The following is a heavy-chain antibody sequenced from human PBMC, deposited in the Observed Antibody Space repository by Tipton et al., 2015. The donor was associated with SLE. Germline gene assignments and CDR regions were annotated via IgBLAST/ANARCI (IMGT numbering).Heavy chain of an antibody. D-gene: IGHD6-19*01. CDR3: ARASERPREWLVQDWFDS. CDR1: GFTFSHYW. CDR2: IKQDGGEK. V-gene: IGHV3-7*01. J-gene: IGHJ5*01. Sequence: GSLRLSCAASGFTFSHYWMSWVRQAPGKGLEWVANIKQDGGEKYYVDSVKGRFTISRDNAKNSLYLQMNSLRAEDTAVYYCARASERPREWLVQDWFDSWGQGTLVTVSS.